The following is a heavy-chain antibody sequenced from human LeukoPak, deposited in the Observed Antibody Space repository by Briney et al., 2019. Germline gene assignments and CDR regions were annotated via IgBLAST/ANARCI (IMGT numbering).Heavy chain of an antibody. CDR2: IYSGGST. V-gene: IGHV3-53*01. CDR1: GFTVSSNY. Sequence: PGGSLRLSCAASGFTVSSNYMSWVRQAPGKGLEWVSVIYSGGSTYYADSVKGRFTISRDNSKNTLYLQMNSLRAEDTAVYYCARVPRLTYGMDVWGQGTTVTVSS. J-gene: IGHJ6*02. D-gene: IGHD2-8*01. CDR3: ARVPRLTYGMDV.